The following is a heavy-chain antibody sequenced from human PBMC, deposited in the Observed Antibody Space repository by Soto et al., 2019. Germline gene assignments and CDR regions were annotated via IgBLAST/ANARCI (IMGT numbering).Heavy chain of an antibody. J-gene: IGHJ4*02. D-gene: IGHD6-13*01. V-gene: IGHV4-59*01. CDR3: ARYRREAVAGYTLDN. CDR1: GGSISSNY. CDR2: VYNSGST. Sequence: PSEALSLTCTVSGGSISSNYWTWIRQPPGKGLEWIGYVYNSGSTNYNPSLESRVTISEDTSKSQFSLKVNSMTAADTAVYYCARYRREAVAGYTLDNWGQGILVTVYS.